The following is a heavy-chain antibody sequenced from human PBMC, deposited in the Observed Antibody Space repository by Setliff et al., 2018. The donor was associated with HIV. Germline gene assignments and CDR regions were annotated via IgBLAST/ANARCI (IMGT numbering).Heavy chain of an antibody. CDR1: GFTFSTSW. J-gene: IGHJ4*02. D-gene: IGHD3-22*01. V-gene: IGHV3-7*03. Sequence: GGSLRLSCAASGFTFSTSWMTWVRQAPGQGLEWVANIKGDGSAEYYVDSAKGRFTISRDNAKNSLYLQMNSLRAEDTAIYYCASSRPPDDSSGFLDHWGQGTLVT. CDR2: IKGDGSAE. CDR3: ASSRPPDDSSGFLDH.